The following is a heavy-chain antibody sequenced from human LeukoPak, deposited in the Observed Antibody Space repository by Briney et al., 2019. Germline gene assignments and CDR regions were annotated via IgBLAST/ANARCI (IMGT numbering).Heavy chain of an antibody. D-gene: IGHD3-9*01. CDR1: GYTFTSYY. CDR2: INPSGGST. CDR3: ARSRSRYFDWLYQWDY. V-gene: IGHV1-46*01. J-gene: IGHJ4*02. Sequence: ASVKVSCKASGYTFTSYYMHWVRQAPGQGLEWMGIINPSGGSTSYAQKFQGRVTMTRDTSTSTVYMELSGLRSEDTAVYYCARSRSRYFDWLYQWDYWGQGTLVTVSS.